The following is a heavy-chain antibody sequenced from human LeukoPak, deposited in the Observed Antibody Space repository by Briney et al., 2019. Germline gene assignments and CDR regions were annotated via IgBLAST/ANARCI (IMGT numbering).Heavy chain of an antibody. CDR1: GFTFSSYW. V-gene: IGHV3-7*01. D-gene: IGHD5-12*01. CDR2: IKKDGSEI. CDR3: ATYSGPDKLDAFDI. Sequence: PGGSLRLSCAASGFTFSSYWMSWVRQAPGKGLEWVANIKKDGSEIFYVDSVKGRFTISRDNAKTSLYLQMNSLRAEDTAVYYCATYSGPDKLDAFDIWGLGTMVTVSS. J-gene: IGHJ3*02.